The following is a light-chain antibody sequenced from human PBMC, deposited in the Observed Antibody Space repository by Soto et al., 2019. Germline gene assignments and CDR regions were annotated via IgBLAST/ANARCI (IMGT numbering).Light chain of an antibody. J-gene: IGKJ4*01. CDR1: QSVTY. CDR3: QQLTNWPPLT. CDR2: DTS. Sequence: EIVLTQSPATLSLSPGDRATLSCRASQSVTYVAWYQQKPGQAPRLLIYDTSNRATGIPARFSGSGSGTDFTLTISSLEPEDFAVYYCQQLTNWPPLTLAGGTKVEIK. V-gene: IGKV3-11*01.